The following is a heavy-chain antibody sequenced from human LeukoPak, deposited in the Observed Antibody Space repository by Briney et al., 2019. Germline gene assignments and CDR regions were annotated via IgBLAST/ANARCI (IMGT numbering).Heavy chain of an antibody. CDR2: IYYSGST. J-gene: IGHJ4*02. CDR3: ARGADSSGYYSTFYFDY. CDR1: GGSISSYY. Sequence: SETLSLTCTVSGGSISSYYWNWIRQPPGKGLEWIGYIYYSGSTNYNPSLKSRVTISVDTSKSQFSLKLSSVTAADTAVYYCARGADSSGYYSTFYFDYCGPGRLFTVSS. V-gene: IGHV4-59*01. D-gene: IGHD3-22*01.